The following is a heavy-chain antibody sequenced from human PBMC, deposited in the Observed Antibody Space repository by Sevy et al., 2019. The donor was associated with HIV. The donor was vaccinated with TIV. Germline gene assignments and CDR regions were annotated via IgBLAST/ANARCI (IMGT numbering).Heavy chain of an antibody. D-gene: IGHD6-19*01. J-gene: IGHJ4*02. CDR3: AKSFPRYGTGWEFDY. CDR2: ISATGGST. Sequence: GGSLRLSCAASGFTFNNYAMNWVRQAPGKGLEWVSAISATGGSTYYADSLKGQFTISRDNSNNTLFLTMNSLRAGDTALYYCAKSFPRYGTGWEFDYWGQGTLVTVSS. V-gene: IGHV3-23*01. CDR1: GFTFNNYA.